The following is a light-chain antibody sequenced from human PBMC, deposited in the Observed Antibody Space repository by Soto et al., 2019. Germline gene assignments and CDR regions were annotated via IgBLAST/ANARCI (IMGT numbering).Light chain of an antibody. J-gene: IGKJ1*01. CDR1: QSVSNN. CDR3: QQYNKWPPWT. Sequence: EIVMTQSPATLSVSPGERATLSCRASQSVSNNLAWYQQKPGQAPRLLIYDASTRATGIPAKFSGSGSGIELTLTISSLQSEDFAVYYCQQYNKWPPWTFGQGTKVEIK. V-gene: IGKV3-15*01. CDR2: DAS.